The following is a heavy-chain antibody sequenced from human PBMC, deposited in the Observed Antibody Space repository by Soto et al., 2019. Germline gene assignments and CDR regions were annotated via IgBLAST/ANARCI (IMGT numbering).Heavy chain of an antibody. J-gene: IGHJ4*02. CDR3: ARPNPQRGSAFLFDY. CDR1: GGSFSSYT. D-gene: IGHD2-21*01. Sequence: QVQLVQSGAEVKKPGSSVKVSCKASGGSFSSYTISWVRQAPGQGLEWMGRTIPILGIANYAHKFQGRVTITTNKSTSTTYMELSSLRSAVTAVYYCARPNPQRGSAFLFDYWRQGTLVTVSS. CDR2: TIPILGIA. V-gene: IGHV1-69*02.